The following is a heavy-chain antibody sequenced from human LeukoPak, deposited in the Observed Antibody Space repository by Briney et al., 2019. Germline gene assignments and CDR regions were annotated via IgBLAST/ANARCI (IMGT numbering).Heavy chain of an antibody. CDR1: GGSISSYY. D-gene: IGHD1-26*01. CDR3: ARRLVYSGSHRDAFDI. J-gene: IGHJ3*02. CDR2: IYYGGST. V-gene: IGHV4-59*01. Sequence: PSETLSLTCAVSGGSISSYYWSWIWQPPGKGLEWIGYIYYGGSTNYNPSLRSRVTISVDTSKNQFSLKLSSVTAADTAVYYCARRLVYSGSHRDAFDIWGQGTMVTVSS.